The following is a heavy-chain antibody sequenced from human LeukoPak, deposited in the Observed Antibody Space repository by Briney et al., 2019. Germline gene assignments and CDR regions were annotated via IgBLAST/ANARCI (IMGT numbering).Heavy chain of an antibody. CDR1: GFTFSSYG. J-gene: IGHJ6*02. V-gene: IGHV3-30*18. D-gene: IGHD4-17*01. Sequence: GRSLRLSCAASGFTFSSYGMHWVRQAPGKGLEWVAVISYDGSNKYYADSVKGRFTISRDNSKNTLYLQMNSLRAEDTAVYYCAKETHDYGDYYYYYYGMDVWGQGTTVTVSS. CDR3: AKETHDYGDYYYYYYGMDV. CDR2: ISYDGSNK.